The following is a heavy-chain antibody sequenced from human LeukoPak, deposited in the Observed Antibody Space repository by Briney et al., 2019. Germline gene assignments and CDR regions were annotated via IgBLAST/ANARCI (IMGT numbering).Heavy chain of an antibody. CDR2: IKPNGGDT. J-gene: IGHJ4*02. D-gene: IGHD1-26*01. V-gene: IGHV1-2*02. Sequence: ASVKVSCKASGYSFSGYDINWVRQAPGQGLEWMGWIKPNGGDTNYPQKFRGRITMTRDTSISTVYMELKSLTSDDTAVYYCARGDEWELAVDFWGQGTLITVSS. CDR3: ARGDEWELAVDF. CDR1: GYSFSGYD.